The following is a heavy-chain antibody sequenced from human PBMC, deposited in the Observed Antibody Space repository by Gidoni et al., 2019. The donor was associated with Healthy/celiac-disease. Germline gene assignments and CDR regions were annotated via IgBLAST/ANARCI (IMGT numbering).Heavy chain of an antibody. V-gene: IGHV1-2*02. D-gene: IGHD4-4*01. CDR3: ARGPTVTRPYYDYYGMDV. CDR2: INPSSGGT. Sequence: QVHLVQSGAEGKKPVASVKAFCKASGYTFTGYYMHRVRQAPGQGFEWWGWINPSSGGTNYAQKVQGRVTMTSDTSISTGYMELGRLRSDDTAVYYCARGPTVTRPYYDYYGMDVWGQGTTVTVSS. CDR1: GYTFTGYY. J-gene: IGHJ6*02.